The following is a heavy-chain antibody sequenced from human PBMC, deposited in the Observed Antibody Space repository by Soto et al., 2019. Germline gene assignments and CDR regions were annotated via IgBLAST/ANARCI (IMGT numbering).Heavy chain of an antibody. D-gene: IGHD1-20*01. Sequence: GASVKVSCKASGGTFSSYTISWVRQAPGQGLEWMGRIIPILGIANYAQKFQGRVTITADKSTSTAYMELSSLRSEDTAVYYCARGAGITGTNNWFDPWGQGTLVTVSS. CDR2: IIPILGIA. V-gene: IGHV1-69*02. CDR1: GGTFSSYT. J-gene: IGHJ5*02. CDR3: ARGAGITGTNNWFDP.